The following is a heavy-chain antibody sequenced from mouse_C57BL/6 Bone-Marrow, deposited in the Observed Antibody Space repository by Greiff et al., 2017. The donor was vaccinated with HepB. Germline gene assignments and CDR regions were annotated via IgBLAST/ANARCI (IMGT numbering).Heavy chain of an antibody. CDR1: GFTFSSYG. J-gene: IGHJ3*01. CDR2: ISSGGSYT. V-gene: IGHV5-6*01. CDR3: ARHPKLFAY. Sequence: EVKVVESGGDLVKPGGSLKLSCAASGFTFSSYGMSWVRQTPDKRLEWVATISSGGSYTYYPDSVKGRFTISRDNAKNTLYLQMSSLKSEDTAMYYCARHPKLFAYWGQGTLVTVSA.